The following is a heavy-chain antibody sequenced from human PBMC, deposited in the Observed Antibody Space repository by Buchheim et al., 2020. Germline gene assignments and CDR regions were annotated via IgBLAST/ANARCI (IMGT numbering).Heavy chain of an antibody. D-gene: IGHD1-7*01. CDR3: ARDLRIGTTDYYYGMDV. V-gene: IGHV3-21*02. CDR2: ISSSSSYI. CDR1: GFTFSIYN. Sequence: EVQLVESGGGLVKPGGSLRLSCAASGFTFSIYNMNWVRQAPGQGLEWVSIISSSSSYIYYAGSVKGRFTISRDNAKNSLSLQMNGLRAEDTAVYYCARDLRIGTTDYYYGMDVWGQGTT. J-gene: IGHJ6*02.